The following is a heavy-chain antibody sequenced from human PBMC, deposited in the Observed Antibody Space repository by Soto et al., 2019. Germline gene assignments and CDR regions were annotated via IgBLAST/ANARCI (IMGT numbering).Heavy chain of an antibody. D-gene: IGHD3-22*01. CDR3: ARSPPKNYFDSSGRFDY. V-gene: IGHV3-21*01. CDR2: ISTSSRNI. CDR1: GFTFNTYA. J-gene: IGHJ4*02. Sequence: PGGSLRLSCAASGFTFNTYAMIWVRQVPGRGLEWVSSISTSSRNIFYADSVKGRFTISRDNAKNSLFLQMNSLSAEDTAVYYCARSPPKNYFDSSGRFDYWGQGTLVTVSS.